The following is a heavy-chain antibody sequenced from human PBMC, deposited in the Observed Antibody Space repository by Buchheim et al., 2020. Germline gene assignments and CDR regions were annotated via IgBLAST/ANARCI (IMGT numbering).Heavy chain of an antibody. CDR2: ISYDGSNK. Sequence: QVQLVESGGGVVQPGRSLRLSCAASGFTFSSHGMHWVRQAPGKGLEWVAVISYDGSNKYYADSVKGRFTISRDNSKNTLYLQMNSLRAEDTAVYYCAKSGRIPGYSSGWYGSLHDYWGQGTL. D-gene: IGHD6-19*01. CDR1: GFTFSSHG. CDR3: AKSGRIPGYSSGWYGSLHDY. V-gene: IGHV3-30*18. J-gene: IGHJ4*02.